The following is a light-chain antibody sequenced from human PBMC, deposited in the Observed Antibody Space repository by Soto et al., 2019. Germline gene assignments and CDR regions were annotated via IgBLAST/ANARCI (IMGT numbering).Light chain of an antibody. CDR2: GAS. Sequence: LTKSPGTLILSPGERATLSCRASQSVSSSYLAWYQQKPGQAPRLLIYGASSRATGIPDRFSGSGSGTDFTLTISRLEPEDFAVYYCQQYGSSRPWTFGQGTKVDIK. J-gene: IGKJ1*01. V-gene: IGKV3-20*01. CDR3: QQYGSSRPWT. CDR1: QSVSSSY.